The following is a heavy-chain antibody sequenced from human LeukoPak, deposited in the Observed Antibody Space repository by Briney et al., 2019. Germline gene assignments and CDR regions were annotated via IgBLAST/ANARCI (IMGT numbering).Heavy chain of an antibody. CDR1: GFTFSSYA. CDR2: ISYDGSNK. V-gene: IGHV3-30-3*01. D-gene: IGHD5-18*01. J-gene: IGHJ4*02. Sequence: GGSLRLSCAASGFTFSSYAMHWVRQAPGKGLEWVAVISYDGSNKYYADSVKGRFTISRDNSNNTLYLQMNSLRAEDTAVYYCARDPWGIQLWFNFDYWGQGTLVTVSS. CDR3: ARDPWGIQLWFNFDY.